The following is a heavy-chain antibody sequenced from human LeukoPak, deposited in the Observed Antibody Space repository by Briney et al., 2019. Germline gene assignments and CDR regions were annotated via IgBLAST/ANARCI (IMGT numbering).Heavy chain of an antibody. J-gene: IGHJ4*02. V-gene: IGHV4-38-2*01. CDR1: GYSISSGYY. D-gene: IGHD3-9*01. CDR2: IYHSGST. CDR3: ARHGFDWFLYYFDY. Sequence: SETVSLTCAVSGYSISSGYYWGWIRQPPGKGLEWIGSIYHSGSTYYNPSLKSRVTISVDTSKNQFSLKLSSVTAADTAVYYCARHGFDWFLYYFDYWGQGTLVTVSS.